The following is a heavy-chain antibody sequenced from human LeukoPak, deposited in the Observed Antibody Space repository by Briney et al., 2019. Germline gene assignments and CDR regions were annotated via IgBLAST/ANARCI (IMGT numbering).Heavy chain of an antibody. CDR2: INTDGSST. J-gene: IGHJ3*02. CDR1: GFTFSSYW. D-gene: IGHD3-3*01. Sequence: PGGSLRLSCAASGFTFSSYWMHWVRQAPGKGLVWVSRINTDGSSTSYADSVKGRFTISRDNAKNTLYLQMNSLRAEDTAVYYCARPYDFWSGRKDAFDIWGQGTMVTVSS. V-gene: IGHV3-74*01. CDR3: ARPYDFWSGRKDAFDI.